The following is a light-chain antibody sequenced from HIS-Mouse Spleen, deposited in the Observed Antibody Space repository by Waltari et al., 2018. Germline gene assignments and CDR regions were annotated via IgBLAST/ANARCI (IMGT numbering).Light chain of an antibody. V-gene: IGKV1-8*01. CDR3: QQYYSYPYT. CDR2: AAS. J-gene: IGKJ2*01. CDR1: QGISSY. Sequence: AIRMTQSPPSLSASTGDRVTITCRASQGISSYLAWYHQKPGKAPKLLIYAASTLQSGVPSRFSGSGSGTDFTLTISCLQSEDFATYYCQQYYSYPYTFGQGTKLEIK.